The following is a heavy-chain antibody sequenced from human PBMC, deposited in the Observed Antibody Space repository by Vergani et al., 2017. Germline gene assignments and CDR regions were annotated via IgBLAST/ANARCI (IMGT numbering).Heavy chain of an antibody. V-gene: IGHV3-NL1*01. Sequence: QLVQSGPEVKKPGTSVKVSCKASGFTFSSYGMHWVRQAPGKGLEWVSVIYSGGSTYYADSVKGRFTISRDNSKNTLYLQMNSLRAEDTAVYYCARVRATSMSYFDYWGQGTLVTVSS. CDR2: IYSGGST. CDR3: ARVRATSMSYFDY. CDR1: GFTFSSYG. D-gene: IGHD1-26*01. J-gene: IGHJ4*02.